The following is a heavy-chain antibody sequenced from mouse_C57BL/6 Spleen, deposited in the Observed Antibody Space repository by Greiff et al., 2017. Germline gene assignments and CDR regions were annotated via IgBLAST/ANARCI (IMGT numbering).Heavy chain of an antibody. Sequence: QVQLKESGAELMKPGASVKLSCKATGSTFPGSWIEWVKQRPGHGLEWIGRIFPAGGSTNYNEKFKGKATFPEDTSSNTAYMQLSSLTAEDSAIYYCARRTGDYWGQGTTLTVSS. J-gene: IGHJ2*01. V-gene: IGHV1-9*01. CDR1: GSTFPGSW. CDR3: ARRTGDY. D-gene: IGHD4-1*01. CDR2: IFPAGGST.